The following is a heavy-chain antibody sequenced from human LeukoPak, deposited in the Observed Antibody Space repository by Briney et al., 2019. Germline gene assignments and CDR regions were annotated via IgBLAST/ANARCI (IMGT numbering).Heavy chain of an antibody. V-gene: IGHV1-8*03. J-gene: IGHJ4*02. CDR1: GYTFTNYH. Sequence: GASVKVSCKASGYTFTNYHINWVRQATGQGLEWMGWMNPNNGDSGYAQKFQGRVTITRDTCISTSYMELRSLRSDDTAVYFCARTTSFTASGYDYWGQGTLVTVSS. CDR3: ARTTSFTASGYDY. CDR2: MNPNNGDS. D-gene: IGHD6-25*01.